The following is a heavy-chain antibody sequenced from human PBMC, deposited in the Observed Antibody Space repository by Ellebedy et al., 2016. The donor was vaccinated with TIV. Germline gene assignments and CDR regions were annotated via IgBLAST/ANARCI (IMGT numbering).Heavy chain of an antibody. CDR2: INQEGSEK. V-gene: IGHV3-7*01. Sequence: GESLKISCVASGFNLSDYWMSWVRQAPGKGLEWVANINQEGSEKHFADSVKGRFTVARDNAKNSLYVQMNSLRVDDTAVYYWARGSPGRAEADYWGRGTLVTVSS. CDR3: ARGSPGRAEADY. J-gene: IGHJ4*02. CDR1: GFNLSDYW.